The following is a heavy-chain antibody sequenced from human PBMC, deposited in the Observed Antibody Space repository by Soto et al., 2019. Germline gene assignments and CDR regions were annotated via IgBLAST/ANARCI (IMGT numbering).Heavy chain of an antibody. CDR1: GGSISSSNW. CDR3: ARLRARNANDLDY. V-gene: IGHV4-4*02. CDR2: IYHSGST. D-gene: IGHD1-1*01. J-gene: IGHJ4*02. Sequence: KTSETLSLTCAVSGGSISSSNWWSWVRQPPGKGLEWIGEIYHSGSTNYNPSLKSRVTISVDKSKNQFSLKLSSVTAADTAVYYCARLRARNANDLDYWGQGTLVTVSS.